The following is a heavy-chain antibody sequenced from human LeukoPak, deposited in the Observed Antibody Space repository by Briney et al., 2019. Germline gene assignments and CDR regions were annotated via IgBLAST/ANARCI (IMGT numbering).Heavy chain of an antibody. J-gene: IGHJ4*02. CDR2: ISYSGTP. Sequence: SQTLSLTCNVSGGSINTADYYWTWIRQPPGKGLEWIGYISYSGTPYYNPSLDSRVTISLDTSKNQFSLKLNSVTAADTAMYRCARDRYGDFEDYWGQGTLVTVSS. V-gene: IGHV4-30-4*08. CDR1: GGSINTADYY. D-gene: IGHD4-17*01. CDR3: ARDRYGDFEDY.